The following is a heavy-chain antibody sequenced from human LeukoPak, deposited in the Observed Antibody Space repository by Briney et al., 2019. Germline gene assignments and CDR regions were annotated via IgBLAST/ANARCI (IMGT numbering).Heavy chain of an antibody. D-gene: IGHD2-8*01. CDR1: GYTFTSYG. V-gene: IGHV1-2*02. CDR2: INPNSGDT. CDR3: ARSAGHCSNGICFTDYYMDV. J-gene: IGHJ6*03. Sequence: ASVKVSCKASGYTFTSYGISWVRQAPGQGLEWMGWINPNSGDTNYAQKFQGRVTMTRDTSISTAYMDLSSVTSDDTAIYFCARSAGHCSNGICFTDYYMDVWGRGTTVTVSS.